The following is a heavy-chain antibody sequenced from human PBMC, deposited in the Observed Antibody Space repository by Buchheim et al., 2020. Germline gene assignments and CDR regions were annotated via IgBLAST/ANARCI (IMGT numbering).Heavy chain of an antibody. V-gene: IGHV3-7*01. Sequence: EVQLVESGGGLVQPGGSLRLSCAASGFTFSSYWMSWVRQAPGKGLEWVANIKQDGSEKYYVDSVKGRFTISRDNAKNSLYLQMNSLRAEDTAVYYCARVSYRSGYDSTYYYGMDVWGQGTT. CDR2: IKQDGSEK. D-gene: IGHD5-12*01. CDR1: GFTFSSYW. J-gene: IGHJ6*02. CDR3: ARVSYRSGYDSTYYYGMDV.